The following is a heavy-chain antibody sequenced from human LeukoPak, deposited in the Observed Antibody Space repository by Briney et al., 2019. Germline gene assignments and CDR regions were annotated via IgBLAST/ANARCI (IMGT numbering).Heavy chain of an antibody. CDR2: IKEDGSEK. V-gene: IGHV3-7*02. CDR3: ARVEAALFDY. CDR1: GFSFSSYG. Sequence: GGSLRLSCAASGFSFSSYGMHWVRQAPGKGLEWVANIKEDGSEKYYVDSVKGRFTISRDNAKNSLYLQMNNLRAEDTALYYCARVEAALFDYWGQGALVTVSS. D-gene: IGHD5-24*01. J-gene: IGHJ4*02.